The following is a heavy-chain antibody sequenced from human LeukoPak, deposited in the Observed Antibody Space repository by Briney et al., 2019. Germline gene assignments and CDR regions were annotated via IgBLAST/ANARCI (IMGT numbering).Heavy chain of an antibody. CDR1: GGSFSGYY. Sequence: KPSETLSLTCAVYGGSFSGYYWSWIRQPPGKGLEWIGEINHSGSTNYNPSLKSRVTISVDTSKNQFSLKLSSVTAADTAVYYCATAAYSSSWLRAEYFQHWGQGTLVTVYS. CDR3: ATAAYSSSWLRAEYFQH. J-gene: IGHJ1*01. V-gene: IGHV4-34*01. D-gene: IGHD6-13*01. CDR2: INHSGST.